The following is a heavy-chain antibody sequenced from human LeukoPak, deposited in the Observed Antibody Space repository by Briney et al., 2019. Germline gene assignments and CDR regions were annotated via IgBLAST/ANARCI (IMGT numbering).Heavy chain of an antibody. D-gene: IGHD6-13*01. V-gene: IGHV3-23*01. Sequence: GESLRLSCAASGFTFSSYAMGWVRQAPGKGLEWVSAISGSGGSTYYADSVKGRLTISRDNSKNTLYLQMNSLRAEDTAVYYCADSSSWYFPYYWGQGTLVTVSS. CDR3: ADSSSWYFPYY. CDR2: ISGSGGST. J-gene: IGHJ4*02. CDR1: GFTFSSYA.